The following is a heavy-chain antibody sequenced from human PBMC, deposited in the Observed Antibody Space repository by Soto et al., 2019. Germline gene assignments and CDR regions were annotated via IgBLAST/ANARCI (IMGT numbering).Heavy chain of an antibody. V-gene: IGHV5-51*01. J-gene: IGHJ6*02. CDR3: ARNYCSMTSGSRGRVGAYDYYGMDV. CDR2: IYPGDSDT. Sequence: PWESLKISCPGSLYSFTIYCIGWVRQMPVKGRDCMCIIYPGDSDTRYSPSFQGQVTISADKSISTAYLQWSSLKASDTAMYYCARNYCSMTSGSRGRVGAYDYYGMDVWGQWTTVTVSS. CDR1: LYSFTIYC. D-gene: IGHD2-2*01.